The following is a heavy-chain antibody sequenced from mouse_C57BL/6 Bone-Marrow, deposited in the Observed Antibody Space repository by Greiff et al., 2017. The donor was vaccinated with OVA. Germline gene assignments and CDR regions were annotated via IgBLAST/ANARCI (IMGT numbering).Heavy chain of an antibody. CDR2: INYDGSST. CDR1: GFTFSDYY. Sequence: EVHLVESEGGLVQPGSSMKLSCTASGFTFSDYYMAWVRQVPEKGLEWVANINYDGSSTYYLDSLKSRFIISRDNAKNILYLHMSSLKSEDTATYYCARDRTTVHAMDYWGQGTAVTVAS. CDR3: ARDRTTVHAMDY. D-gene: IGHD1-1*01. V-gene: IGHV5-16*01. J-gene: IGHJ4*01.